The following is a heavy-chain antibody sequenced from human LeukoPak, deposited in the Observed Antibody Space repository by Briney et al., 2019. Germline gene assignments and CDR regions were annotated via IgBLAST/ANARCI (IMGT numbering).Heavy chain of an antibody. V-gene: IGHV4-30-4*07. Sequence: PSQTLSLTCAVSGGSISSGGYSWNWIRQTPGKGLQWIGYIYYSGSTYYNASLKSRVTISVDTSKNQFSLKLSSVTAADTAVYYCARTYYDFWSGYYMSQGWFDPWGQGTLVTVSS. CDR2: IYYSGST. CDR3: ARTYYDFWSGYYMSQGWFDP. D-gene: IGHD3-3*01. CDR1: GGSISSGGYS. J-gene: IGHJ5*02.